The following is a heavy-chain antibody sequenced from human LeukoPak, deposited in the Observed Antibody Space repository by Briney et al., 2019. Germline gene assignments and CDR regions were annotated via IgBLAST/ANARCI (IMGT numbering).Heavy chain of an antibody. J-gene: IGHJ6*03. CDR3: AKDQVVGATYYYYYMDV. CDR1: GFTFSSYG. V-gene: IGHV3-30*02. D-gene: IGHD1-26*01. CDR2: IRYDGSNK. Sequence: PGGSLRLSCAASGFTFSSYGMHWVRQAPGKGLEWVAFIRYDGSNKYYADSVKGRFTISRDNSKNTLYLQMSSLRAEDTAVYYCAKDQVVGATYYYYYMDVWGKGTTVTVSS.